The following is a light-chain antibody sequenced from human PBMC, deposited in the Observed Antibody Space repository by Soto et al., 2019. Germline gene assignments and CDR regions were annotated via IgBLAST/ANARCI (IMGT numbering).Light chain of an antibody. J-gene: IGLJ3*02. CDR2: STN. CDR3: VLYMGSGIGV. CDR1: SGSVSTNYY. V-gene: IGLV8-61*01. Sequence: QAVVTQEPSFSVSPGGTVTLTCGLSSGSVSTNYYPSWYQQTPGQAPRTLIYSTNTRSSGVPGRFSGSILGNKAALTITGAQADDESDYYCVLYMGSGIGVFGGGTKLTVL.